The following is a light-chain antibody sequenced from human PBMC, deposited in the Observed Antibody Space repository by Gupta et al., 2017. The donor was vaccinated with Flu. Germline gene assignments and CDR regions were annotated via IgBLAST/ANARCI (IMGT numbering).Light chain of an antibody. CDR2: WAS. Sequence: DIVMTQSPDSLAVSLGERATINCRSSQSLLYSSNNKNYLAWYQHKPGQPPKLLIYWASTRESGVPDRFSGRGSGTDFILTISSLQAEDVAVYYCQQYYSIPLSFGGGTKVEIK. CDR3: QQYYSIPLS. J-gene: IGKJ4*01. V-gene: IGKV4-1*01. CDR1: QSLLYSSNNKNY.